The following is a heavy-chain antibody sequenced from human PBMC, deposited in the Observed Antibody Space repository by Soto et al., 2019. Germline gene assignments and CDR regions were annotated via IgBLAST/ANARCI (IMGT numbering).Heavy chain of an antibody. CDR2: ISGSGGST. CDR1: GFTFSSNA. Sequence: GGSLRLSCAASGFTFSSNAMSWVRQAPGKGLEWVSAISGSGGSTYYADSVKGRFTISRDNSKNTLYLQMNSLRAEDTAVYYCANVRWLQFDGMDVWGQGTTVTVSS. J-gene: IGHJ6*02. D-gene: IGHD5-12*01. CDR3: ANVRWLQFDGMDV. V-gene: IGHV3-23*01.